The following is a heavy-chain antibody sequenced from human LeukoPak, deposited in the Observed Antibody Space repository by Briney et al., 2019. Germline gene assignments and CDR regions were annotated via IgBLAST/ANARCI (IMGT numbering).Heavy chain of an antibody. CDR3: ARRVDTAMVPYYYYMDV. J-gene: IGHJ6*03. Sequence: GGSLRLSCAASGFTFSNYDMNWVRQAPGKGLEWVSSISSSGTYIFYADSMKGRFTISRDNAKNSLYLQMNSLRAEDTAVYFCARRVDTAMVPYYYYMDVWGKGTTVTVSS. D-gene: IGHD5-18*01. CDR2: ISSSGTYI. V-gene: IGHV3-21*01. CDR1: GFTFSNYD.